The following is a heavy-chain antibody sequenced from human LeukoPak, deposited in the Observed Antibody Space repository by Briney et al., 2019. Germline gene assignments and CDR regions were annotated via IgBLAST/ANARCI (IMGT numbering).Heavy chain of an antibody. CDR1: GYTFTSNY. Sequence: ASVKVSCKASGYTFTSNYIHWVRQAPGQGLEWMGIINPSGGSTSYAQKFQGRVTMTRDTSTSTVYMELSSLRSEDTAVYYCAIEKYGDYDFDYWGQGTLVTVSS. CDR3: AIEKYGDYDFDY. CDR2: INPSGGST. D-gene: IGHD4-17*01. V-gene: IGHV1-46*01. J-gene: IGHJ4*02.